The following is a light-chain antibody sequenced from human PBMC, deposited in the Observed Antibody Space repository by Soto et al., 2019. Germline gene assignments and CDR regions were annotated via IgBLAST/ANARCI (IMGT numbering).Light chain of an antibody. V-gene: IGLV1-36*01. CDR3: AAWDDSLSVVV. CDR2: YDD. J-gene: IGLJ2*01. CDR1: SSNIGNNA. Sequence: QSVLTQPPSVSEAPRQRVTISCYGSSSNIGNNAVNWYQQLPGKAPKLLIYYDDLLPSGVSDRFSGSKSGTSASLAISGLQSEDEADYYCAAWDDSLSVVVFGGGTKLTVL.